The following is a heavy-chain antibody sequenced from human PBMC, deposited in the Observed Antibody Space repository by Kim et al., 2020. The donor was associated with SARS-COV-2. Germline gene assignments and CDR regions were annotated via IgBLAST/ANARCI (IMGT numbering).Heavy chain of an antibody. CDR3: AKAEWELRTPDGYFDY. Sequence: GGSLRLSCAASGFTFSSYAMSWVRQAPGKGLEWVSAISGSGGSTYYADSVKGRFTISRDNSKNTLYLQMNSLRAEDTAVYYCAKAEWELRTPDGYFDYWGQGTLVTVSS. CDR2: ISGSGGST. CDR1: GFTFSSYA. V-gene: IGHV3-23*01. J-gene: IGHJ4*02. D-gene: IGHD1-26*01.